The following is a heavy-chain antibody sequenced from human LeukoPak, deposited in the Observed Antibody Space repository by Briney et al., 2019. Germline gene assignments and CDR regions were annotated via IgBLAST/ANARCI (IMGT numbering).Heavy chain of an antibody. V-gene: IGHV3-21*01. D-gene: IGHD6-19*01. CDR3: ARDRGYSSGWPYYYYYYYMDV. CDR2: ISSSSNYI. CDR1: GFTFSSYS. J-gene: IGHJ6*03. Sequence: GGSLRLSCAASGFTFSSYSMNWVRQAPGKGLGWVSSISSSSNYIYYADSLKGRFTISRDNSKNTLYLQMNSLRAEDTAVYYCARDRGYSSGWPYYYYYYYMDVWGKGTTVTVSS.